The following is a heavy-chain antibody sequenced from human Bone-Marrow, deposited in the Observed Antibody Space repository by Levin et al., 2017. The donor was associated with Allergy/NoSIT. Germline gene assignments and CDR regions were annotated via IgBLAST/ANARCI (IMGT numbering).Heavy chain of an antibody. CDR1: GFSFEDYA. CDR3: TKGGGISGYYYLDA. J-gene: IGHJ6*03. CDR2: ISWDGGRA. D-gene: IGHD3-16*01. Sequence: PGGSLRLSCSTSGFSFEDYAMHWVRQAPGKGLEWVSLISWDGGRAYYGDSVKGRFTVSRDNSRRSLFLQMNSLRAEDTAVYYCTKGGGISGYYYLDAWGKGTTVTVSS. V-gene: IGHV3-43D*04.